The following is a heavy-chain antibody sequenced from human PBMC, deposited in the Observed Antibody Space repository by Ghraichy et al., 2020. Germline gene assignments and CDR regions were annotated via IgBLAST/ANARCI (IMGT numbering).Heavy chain of an antibody. J-gene: IGHJ4*02. CDR1: GFTFSSYW. V-gene: IGHV3-7*03. CDR3: ARELNDYGDQVTGREIDY. D-gene: IGHD4-17*01. CDR2: IKQDGSEK. Sequence: GESLNISCAASGFTFSSYWMSWVRQAPGKGLEWVANIKQDGSEKYYVDSVKGRFTISRDNAKNSLYLQMNSLRAEDTAVYYCARELNDYGDQVTGREIDYWGQGTLVTVSS.